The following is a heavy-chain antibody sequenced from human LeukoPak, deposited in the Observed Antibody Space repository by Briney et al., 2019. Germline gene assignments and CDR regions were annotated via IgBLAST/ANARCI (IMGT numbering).Heavy chain of an antibody. J-gene: IGHJ2*01. CDR3: ARDPAYYDILTGYSPARYFDL. CDR2: INHSGST. D-gene: IGHD3-9*01. V-gene: IGHV4-34*01. Sequence: SETLSLTCAVYGGSFSGYYWSWIRQPPGKGLEWIGEINHSGSTNYNPSLKSRVTISVDTSKNQFSLKLSSVTAADTAVYYCARDPAYYDILTGYSPARYFDLWGRGTLVTVSS. CDR1: GGSFSGYY.